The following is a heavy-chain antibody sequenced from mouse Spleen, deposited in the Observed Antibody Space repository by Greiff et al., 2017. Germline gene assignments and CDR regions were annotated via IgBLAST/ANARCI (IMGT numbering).Heavy chain of an antibody. Sequence: EVKVVESGGGLVKPGGSLKLSCAASGFTFSDYGMHWVRQAPEKGLEWVAYISSGSSTIYYADTVKGRFTISRDNAKNTLFLQMTSLRSEDTAMYYCARSNSNFTPGHYFDYWGQGTTLTVSS. CDR1: GFTFSDYG. J-gene: IGHJ2*01. CDR2: ISSGSSTI. CDR3: ARSNSNFTPGHYFDY. D-gene: IGHD2-5*01. V-gene: IGHV5-17*01.